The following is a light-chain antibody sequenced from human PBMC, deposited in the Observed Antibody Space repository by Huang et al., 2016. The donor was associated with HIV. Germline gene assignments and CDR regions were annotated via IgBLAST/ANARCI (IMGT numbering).Light chain of an antibody. CDR2: DAS. CDR1: QSVSSY. CDR3: QQRSNWPT. Sequence: EIVLTQSPATLSLSPGERATLSCRASQSVSSYLAWYQQKPGQAPRLLIDDASNRATGIPARFSGSGSGTDFTRTISSLEPEDFAVYYCQQRSNWPTFGQGTKLEIK. V-gene: IGKV3-11*01. J-gene: IGKJ2*01.